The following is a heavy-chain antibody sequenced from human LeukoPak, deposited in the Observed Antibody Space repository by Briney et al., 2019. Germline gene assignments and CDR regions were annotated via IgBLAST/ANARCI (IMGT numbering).Heavy chain of an antibody. CDR3: ARRSSSSYFDY. CDR1: GGSIISGGYY. Sequence: SETLSLTCTVSGGSIISGGYYWSWIRQHPGKGLAWIRHIYYSVTTYHNPSLKTRVTISVATSKNQFSLKLRSVTAADTAVYYCARRSSSSYFDYWGQGTLVTVSS. J-gene: IGHJ4*02. CDR2: IYYSVTT. D-gene: IGHD6-6*01. V-gene: IGHV4-31*03.